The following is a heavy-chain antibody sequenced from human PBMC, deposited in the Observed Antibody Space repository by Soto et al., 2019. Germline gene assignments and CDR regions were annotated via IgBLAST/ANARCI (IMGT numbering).Heavy chain of an antibody. J-gene: IGHJ6*02. Sequence: PSETLSLTCAVSGGSIDSYYWSWIRQPPGKGLEWIGYIYYSGSTYYNPSLKSRVTISVDTSKNQFSLKLSSVTAADTAVYYCASHDYAHYGIDVWGQGTTVTVSS. CDR3: ASHDYAHYGIDV. D-gene: IGHD4-17*01. V-gene: IGHV4-30-4*01. CDR1: GGSIDSYY. CDR2: IYYSGST.